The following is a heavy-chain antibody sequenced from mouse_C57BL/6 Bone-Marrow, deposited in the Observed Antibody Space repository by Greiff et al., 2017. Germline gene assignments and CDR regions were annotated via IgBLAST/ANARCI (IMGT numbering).Heavy chain of an antibody. CDR3: AIKAVSGYCDV. CDR2: IHPSDSDT. Sequence: QVQLQQPGAELVKPGASVKVSCKASGYTFTSYWMHWVKQRPGQGLEWIGRIHPSDSDTNYNQKFKGKATLTVDKSSSTAYMQLSSLTSDDAAVYYCAIKAVSGYCDVGGTGTTVTVSS. CDR1: GYTFTSYW. V-gene: IGHV1-74*01. J-gene: IGHJ1*03.